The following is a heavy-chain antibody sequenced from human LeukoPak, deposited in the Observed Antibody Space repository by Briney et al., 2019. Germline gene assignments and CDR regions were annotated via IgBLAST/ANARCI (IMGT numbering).Heavy chain of an antibody. CDR2: IKEDGSEK. CDR3: ARDIS. Sequence: GGSLRLSCAASGFTFSYYWMSWVRQGPGKGLEWVANIKEDGSEKYYGDSVKGRFTISRDNAKNSLYLQMNSLGAEDTAIYYCARDISWGQGILVTVSS. V-gene: IGHV3-7*03. J-gene: IGHJ5*02. CDR1: GFTFSYYW.